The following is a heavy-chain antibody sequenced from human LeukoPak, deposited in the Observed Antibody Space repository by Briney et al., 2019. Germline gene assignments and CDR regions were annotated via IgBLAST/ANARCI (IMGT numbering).Heavy chain of an antibody. V-gene: IGHV3-23*01. J-gene: IGHJ4*02. D-gene: IGHD2-2*01. CDR3: AGGLYCSSTSCYYGTGFDY. Sequence: GGSLRLSCAASGFTFSSYAMSWVRQAPGKGLEWVSGISGSGGSTYYADSVKGRFTISRDNSKNTLYLQMNSLRAEDTAVYYCAGGLYCSSTSCYYGTGFDYWGQGALVTVSS. CDR2: ISGSGGST. CDR1: GFTFSSYA.